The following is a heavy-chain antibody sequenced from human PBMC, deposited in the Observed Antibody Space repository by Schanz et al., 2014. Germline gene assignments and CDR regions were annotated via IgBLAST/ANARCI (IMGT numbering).Heavy chain of an antibody. CDR1: GASISSSNW. V-gene: IGHV4-4*02. CDR2: ISYSGST. Sequence: QVQLQESGPGLVKPSGTLSLTCAVSGASISSSNWWSWVRQPPGKGLEWIGFISYSGSTYYNPSLKSRVTISMHTSKNQFSLKLISVTAADTAVYYCARDRGHGDLPGDIWGQGTMVTVSS. CDR3: ARDRGHGDLPGDI. D-gene: IGHD4-17*01. J-gene: IGHJ3*02.